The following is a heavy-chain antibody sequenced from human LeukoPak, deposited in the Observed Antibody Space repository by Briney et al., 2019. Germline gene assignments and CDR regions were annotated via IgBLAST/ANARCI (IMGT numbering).Heavy chain of an antibody. J-gene: IGHJ4*02. D-gene: IGHD1-26*01. CDR3: ARDLLYSGSSDSDGG. V-gene: IGHV3-30*03. CDR2: ISYDGSNK. CDR1: GFTFSSYS. Sequence: GGSLRLSCAASGFTFSSYSMHWVRQAPGKGLEWVAVISYDGSNKYYADSVKGRFTISRDNSKNTLYLQMNSLRAEDTAVYYCARDLLYSGSSDSDGGWGQGTLVTVSS.